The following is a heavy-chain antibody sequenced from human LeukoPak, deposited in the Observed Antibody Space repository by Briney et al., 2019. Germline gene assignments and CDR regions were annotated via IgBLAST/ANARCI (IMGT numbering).Heavy chain of an antibody. V-gene: IGHV4-39*07. CDR1: GGSISSSSYY. Sequence: SETLSLTCTVSGGSISSSSYYWGWIRQPPGKGLEWIGSIYYSGSTYYNPSLKSRVTISVDTSKNQFSLKLSSVTAADTAVYYCAKDPGSGYSTYFDYWGQGTLVTVSS. CDR2: IYYSGST. J-gene: IGHJ4*02. D-gene: IGHD3-22*01. CDR3: AKDPGSGYSTYFDY.